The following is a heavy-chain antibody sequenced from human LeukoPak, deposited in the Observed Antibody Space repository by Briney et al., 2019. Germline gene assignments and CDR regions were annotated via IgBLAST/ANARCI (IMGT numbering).Heavy chain of an antibody. D-gene: IGHD3-9*01. CDR3: ARATIFGWFDP. V-gene: IGHV3-21*01. J-gene: IGHJ5*02. Sequence: GGSLRLSCAASGFTFSSYSMNWVCQAPGKGLEWVSSISSSSSYIYYADSVKGRFTISRDNAKNSLYLQMNSLRAEDTAVHYCARATIFGWFDPWGQGTLVTVSS. CDR2: ISSSSSYI. CDR1: GFTFSSYS.